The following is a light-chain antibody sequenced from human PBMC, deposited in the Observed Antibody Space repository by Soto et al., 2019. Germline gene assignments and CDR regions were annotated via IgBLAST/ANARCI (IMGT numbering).Light chain of an antibody. CDR3: SSYTSSSTLVV. J-gene: IGLJ2*01. Sequence: QSVLTQPASVSGSPGQSITISCTGTSSDVGGYNYVSWYQQHPGKAPKVMIYDVSNRPSGVSNRFSGPKSGNTASLTISGLQAEDEADYYCSSYTSSSTLVVFGGGTKLTVL. CDR2: DVS. CDR1: SSDVGGYNY. V-gene: IGLV2-14*01.